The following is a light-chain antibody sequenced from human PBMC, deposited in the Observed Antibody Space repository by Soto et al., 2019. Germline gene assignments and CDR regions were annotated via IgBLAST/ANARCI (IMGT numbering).Light chain of an antibody. V-gene: IGKV3-15*01. CDR3: QQRSNWPPEIT. J-gene: IGKJ5*01. CDR1: QSVSNN. CDR2: GAS. Sequence: EIVTTQSPATLSVSPGERATLSCRASQSVSNNLAWYQQRPGQAPRLLIYGASTRATGVPARFSGSGSGTDFTLTISSLEPEDFAVYYCQQRSNWPPEITFGQGTRLEI.